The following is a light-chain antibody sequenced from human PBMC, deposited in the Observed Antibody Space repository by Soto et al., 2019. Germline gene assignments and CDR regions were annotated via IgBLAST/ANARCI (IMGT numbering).Light chain of an antibody. CDR2: GAS. J-gene: IGKJ3*01. Sequence: IVLTQSPGTLSLSPGERATLSCRASQSVSSSYLAWYQQKPGQAPRLLISGASSSATGITDRFSGSGSGTDFTLSISRLEPEDFAVYYCKQYGGSPPFTFGPGTKVDIK. CDR3: KQYGGSPPFT. V-gene: IGKV3-20*01. CDR1: QSVSSSY.